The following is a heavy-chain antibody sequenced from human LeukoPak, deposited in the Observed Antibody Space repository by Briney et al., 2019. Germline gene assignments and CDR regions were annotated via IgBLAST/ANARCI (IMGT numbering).Heavy chain of an antibody. J-gene: IGHJ4*02. CDR3: AREPCSSTSCYETRRLDYFDY. V-gene: IGHV4-59*12. CDR2: IYYSGSA. CDR1: GGSISSYY. Sequence: SSETLSLTCTVSGGSISSYYWSWIRQPPGKGLEWIGYIYYSGSANYNPSLKSRVTISVDTSKNQFSLKLSSVTAADTAVYYCAREPCSSTSCYETRRLDYFDYWGQGTLVTVSS. D-gene: IGHD2-2*01.